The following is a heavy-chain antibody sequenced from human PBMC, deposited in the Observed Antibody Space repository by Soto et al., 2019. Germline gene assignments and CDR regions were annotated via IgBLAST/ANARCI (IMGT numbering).Heavy chain of an antibody. Sequence: GGSLRLSCAASGFDFSSYAMSWVRQAPGKGLECISLISGTGVPTLYAESVKGRFSVSRDNSKDTLFLEMNNLGVEDTAMYYCEKQFCSSRSRFFLCVHPWGPGT. CDR1: GFDFSSYA. J-gene: IGHJ5*02. D-gene: IGHD2-2*01. CDR3: EKQFCSSRSRFFLCVHP. V-gene: IGHV3-23*01. CDR2: ISGTGVPT.